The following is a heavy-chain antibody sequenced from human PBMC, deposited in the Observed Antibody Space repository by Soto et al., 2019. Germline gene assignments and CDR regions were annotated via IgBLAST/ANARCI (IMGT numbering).Heavy chain of an antibody. Sequence: QVQLVESGGGVVQPGRSLRLSCAASGFTFSSYGMHWVRQAPGKGLEWVAVIWYDGSNKYYADSVKGRFTISRDNSKNTLYLQMNSRRAEDTAVYYCASVGGAVAAPSFGMDVWGQGTTVTVSS. CDR3: ASVGGAVAAPSFGMDV. CDR1: GFTFSSYG. V-gene: IGHV3-33*01. CDR2: IWYDGSNK. D-gene: IGHD6-19*01. J-gene: IGHJ6*02.